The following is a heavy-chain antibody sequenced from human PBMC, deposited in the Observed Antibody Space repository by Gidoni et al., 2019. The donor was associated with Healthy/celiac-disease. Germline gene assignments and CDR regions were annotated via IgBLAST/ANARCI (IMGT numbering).Heavy chain of an antibody. J-gene: IGHJ6*02. Sequence: EVQLVQSGAEVKKPGESLRISCKGSGYSFTSYWISWVRQMPGKGLEWMGRIDPSDSYTNYSPSFQGHVTISADKSISTAYLQWSSLKASDTAMYYCARQNIVVVPAAISGYYYGMDVWGQGTTVTVSS. D-gene: IGHD2-2*02. CDR2: IDPSDSYT. CDR3: ARQNIVVVPAAISGYYYGMDV. V-gene: IGHV5-10-1*03. CDR1: GYSFTSYW.